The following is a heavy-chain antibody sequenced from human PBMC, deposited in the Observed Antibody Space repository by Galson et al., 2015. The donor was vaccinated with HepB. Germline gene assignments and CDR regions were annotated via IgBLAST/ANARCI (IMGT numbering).Heavy chain of an antibody. V-gene: IGHV3-48*03. CDR2: ISGSGDTM. Sequence: SLRLSCAGSGFTFSGYEMKWVRQTPTKGLEWVSYISGSGDTMYYADSVKGRFSISRDNAKDSLFLQMNSLRDEDTALYYCARGGRPDLWGQGTLVTVSS. CDR1: GFTFSGYE. CDR3: ARGGRPDL. J-gene: IGHJ5*02.